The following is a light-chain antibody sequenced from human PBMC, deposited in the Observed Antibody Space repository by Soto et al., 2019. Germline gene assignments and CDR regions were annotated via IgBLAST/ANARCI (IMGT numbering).Light chain of an antibody. J-gene: IGKJ4*01. CDR1: QSVSSN. CDR2: GAS. V-gene: IGKV3-15*01. Sequence: EIVMTQSPATLSVSPGERATLSCRASQSVSSNLAWYQQKPGQAPSLLIYGASTRATGTPARFSGSGSGTDFTLTISSLQSEDFAVYYCQQYIRWPLTFGGGIKVEIK. CDR3: QQYIRWPLT.